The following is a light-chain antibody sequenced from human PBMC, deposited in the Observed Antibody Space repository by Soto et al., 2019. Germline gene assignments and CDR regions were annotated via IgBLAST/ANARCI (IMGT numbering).Light chain of an antibody. V-gene: IGKV1-16*01. Sequence: DIQMTQSPSSLSASVGARVSITCRASQDIGHSLAWFQQKPGKAPKSLIYAVATLQSGVPSRFSSSGSETHFTLTVSSLQPEDFATYYCQQYKTDPRTFGQGTKVELK. CDR2: AVA. CDR3: QQYKTDPRT. J-gene: IGKJ1*01. CDR1: QDIGHS.